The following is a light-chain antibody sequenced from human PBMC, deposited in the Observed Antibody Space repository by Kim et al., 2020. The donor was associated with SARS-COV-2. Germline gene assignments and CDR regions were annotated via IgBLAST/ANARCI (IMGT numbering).Light chain of an antibody. CDR3: AAWDDSLNGWV. J-gene: IGLJ3*02. V-gene: IGLV1-44*01. Sequence: ELTQQPSTSGAPGQRVTISCSGRSSNIGTYTVNWYQQLPRTAPKLLIYSNNKRPPGVPDRFSGSKSGTSASLAIRGLQSADEADYYCAAWDDSLNGWVFGGGTQLTVL. CDR2: SNN. CDR1: SSNIGTYT.